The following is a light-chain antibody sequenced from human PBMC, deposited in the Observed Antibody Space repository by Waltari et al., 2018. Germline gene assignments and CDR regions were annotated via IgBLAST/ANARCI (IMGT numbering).Light chain of an antibody. V-gene: IGKV1-27*01. CDR1: QGISNY. CDR3: QKYDSAPFA. Sequence: DIQMTQSPSSLSASVGDRVTITCRASQGISNYLAWYQQKPGTVPKLLISTASNFQSGVPSRFSGSGSATDFTLTISSLQPEDVATYYCQKYDSAPFAFGPGTRVDIK. CDR2: TAS. J-gene: IGKJ3*01.